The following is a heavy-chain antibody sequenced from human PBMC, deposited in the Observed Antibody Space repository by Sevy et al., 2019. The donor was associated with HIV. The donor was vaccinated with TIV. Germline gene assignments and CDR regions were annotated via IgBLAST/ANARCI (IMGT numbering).Heavy chain of an antibody. CDR2: ISVSGGST. J-gene: IGHJ4*02. V-gene: IGHV3-23*01. CDR1: GFTFSSYA. Sequence: GGSLRLSCAASGFTFSSYAMSWVRQAPGKGLEWVSAISVSGGSTYYADSVKALFTNSGDNSKNPLYLQMNSLTAEDTAVYYSEKDKESAVAGTGFDYWGQGTLVTVSS. CDR3: EKDKESAVAGTGFDY. D-gene: IGHD6-19*01.